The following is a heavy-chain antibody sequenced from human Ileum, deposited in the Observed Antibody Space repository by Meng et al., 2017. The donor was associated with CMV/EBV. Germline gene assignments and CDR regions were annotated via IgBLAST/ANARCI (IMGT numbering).Heavy chain of an antibody. D-gene: IGHD3-3*01. CDR2: INHSGST. J-gene: IGHJ4*02. V-gene: IGHV4-34*01. Sequence: YGGSFSGYYWSWSRQPPGKGLEWIGEINHSGSTNYNPSLKSRVTISVDTSKNQFSLKLSSVTAADTAVYYCSWGGDDFWSGPPLDYWGQGTLVTVSS. CDR3: SWGGDDFWSGPPLDY. CDR1: GGSFSGYY.